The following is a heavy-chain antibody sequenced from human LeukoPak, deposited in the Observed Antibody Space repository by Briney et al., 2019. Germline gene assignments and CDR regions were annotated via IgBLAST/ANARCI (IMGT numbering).Heavy chain of an antibody. J-gene: IGHJ3*02. CDR2: INPNSGGT. V-gene: IGHV1-2*02. D-gene: IGHD6-13*01. CDR1: GYTFTGYY. Sequence: ASVKVSCKASGYTFTGYYMHWVRQAPGQGLERMGWINPNSGGTNYAQKFQGRVTMTRDTSISTAYMEVSRLRSDDTAVYYCASPGMTAAGTKAFDIWGQGTMVTVSS. CDR3: ASPGMTAAGTKAFDI.